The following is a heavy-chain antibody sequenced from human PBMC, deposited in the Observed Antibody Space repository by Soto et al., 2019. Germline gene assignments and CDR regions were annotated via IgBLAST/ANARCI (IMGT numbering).Heavy chain of an antibody. D-gene: IGHD6-6*01. J-gene: IGHJ4*02. CDR3: ARVRGIAARPSLVY. V-gene: IGHV1-8*01. CDR1: GYTFTSYD. CDR2: MNPNSGNT. Sequence: VSVKVSCKASGYTFTSYDINWVRQATGQGLEWMGWMNPNSGNTGYAQKFQGRVTMTRNTSISTAYMELSSLRSEDTAVYYCARVRGIAARPSLVYWGQGTLVTVSS.